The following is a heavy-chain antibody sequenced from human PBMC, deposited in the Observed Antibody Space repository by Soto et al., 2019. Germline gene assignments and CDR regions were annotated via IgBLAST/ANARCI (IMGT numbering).Heavy chain of an antibody. CDR2: INPSGGST. J-gene: IGHJ5*02. CDR3: ERDGITMSSIDT. Sequence: ASVKVSCKASGYTFTSYYMHWVRQAPGQGLEWMGIINPSGGSTSYAQKFQGRVTMTRDTSTSTVYTELSSLRSEETAVYYCERDGITMSSIDTWGQGTLVTVSS. CDR1: GYTFTSYY. D-gene: IGHD3-10*02. V-gene: IGHV1-46*01.